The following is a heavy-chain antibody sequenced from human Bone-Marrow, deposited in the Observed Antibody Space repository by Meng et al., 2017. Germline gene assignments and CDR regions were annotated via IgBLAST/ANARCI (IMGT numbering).Heavy chain of an antibody. CDR2: ISSSGSTI. V-gene: IGHV3-48*04. CDR3: ARAWYFDL. CDR1: GFTFSNAW. J-gene: IGHJ2*01. Sequence: GESLKISCAASGFTFSNAWMTWVRQAPGKGLEWVSYISSSGSTIYYADSVKGRFTISRDNAKNSLYLQMNSLRAEDTAVYYCARAWYFDLWGRGTLVTVSS.